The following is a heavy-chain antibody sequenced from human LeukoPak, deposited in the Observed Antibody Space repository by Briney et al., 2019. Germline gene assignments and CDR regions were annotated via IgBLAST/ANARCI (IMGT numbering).Heavy chain of an antibody. CDR2: ISYDGSNK. Sequence: TGGSLRLSCAASGFTFSSYGMHWVRQAPGKGLEWVAVISYDGSNKYYADSVKGRFTISRDNSKNTLYLQMNSLRAEDTAVCYCAKDRGWLPRTIGMDVWGQGTTVTVSS. CDR1: GFTFSSYG. CDR3: AKDRGWLPRTIGMDV. J-gene: IGHJ6*02. V-gene: IGHV3-30*18. D-gene: IGHD5-12*01.